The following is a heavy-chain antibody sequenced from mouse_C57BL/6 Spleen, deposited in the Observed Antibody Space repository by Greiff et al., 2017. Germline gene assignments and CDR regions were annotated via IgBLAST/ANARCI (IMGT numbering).Heavy chain of an antibody. CDR1: GYTFTDYY. D-gene: IGHD1-1*01. Sequence: QVQLKESGAELVRPGASVKLSCKASGYTFTDYYINWVKQRPGQGLEWIARIYPGSGNTYYNEKFKGKATLTAEKSSSTAYMQLSSLTSEDSAVYFCARPSTGSSAWFAYWGQGTLVTVSA. V-gene: IGHV1-76*01. J-gene: IGHJ3*01. CDR2: IYPGSGNT. CDR3: ARPSTGSSAWFAY.